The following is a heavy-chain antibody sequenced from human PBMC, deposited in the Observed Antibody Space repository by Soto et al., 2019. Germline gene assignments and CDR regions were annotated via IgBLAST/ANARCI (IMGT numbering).Heavy chain of an antibody. Sequence: EVQLVESGGGLVQPGGSQRLSCAASGFTFSDHYMDWVRQAPGKGLEWVGRIRNKANSYTTDYAASVKGRFTISRDASKDSLYLQMNSLKTEDTAIYYCARDSGKGTYFDYWGHGTLATVSS. CDR3: ARDSGKGTYFDY. V-gene: IGHV3-72*01. J-gene: IGHJ4*01. CDR2: IRNKANSYTT. D-gene: IGHD1-26*01. CDR1: GFTFSDHY.